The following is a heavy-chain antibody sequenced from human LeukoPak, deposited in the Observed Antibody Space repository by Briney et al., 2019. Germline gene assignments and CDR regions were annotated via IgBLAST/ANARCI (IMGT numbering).Heavy chain of an antibody. CDR3: ARDTNPYGDYGEGSYYFDY. CDR1: GGTFSSYA. V-gene: IGHV1-69*13. Sequence: ASVKVSCKASGGTFSSYAISWVRQAPGQGLEWMGWIIPIFGTANYAQKFQGRVTITADESTSTAYMELSSLRSEDTAVYYCARDTNPYGDYGEGSYYFDYWGQGTLVTVSS. CDR2: IIPIFGTA. D-gene: IGHD4-17*01. J-gene: IGHJ4*02.